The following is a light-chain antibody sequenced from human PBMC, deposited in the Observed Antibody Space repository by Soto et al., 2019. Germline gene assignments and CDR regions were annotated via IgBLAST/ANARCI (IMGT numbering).Light chain of an antibody. J-gene: IGKJ1*01. CDR3: QQYYSYPPT. CDR1: HGISSY. CDR2: AAS. V-gene: IGKV1-8*01. Sequence: AIRMTQSPSSFSASTGDRVTITCRASHGISSYLAWYQQKPGKAPKLLIYAASTLQSGVPSRFSGSGSGTDFTLTISCLQSEDFATYYCQQYYSYPPTFGQGTMVDIK.